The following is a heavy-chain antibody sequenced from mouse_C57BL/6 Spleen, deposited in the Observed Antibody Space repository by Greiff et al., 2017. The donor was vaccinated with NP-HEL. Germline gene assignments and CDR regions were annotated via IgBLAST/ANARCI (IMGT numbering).Heavy chain of an antibody. CDR2: INPNNGGT. J-gene: IGHJ1*03. V-gene: IGHV1-18*01. CDR1: GYTFTDYN. CDR3: AREEAYYYGSSYWYFDV. D-gene: IGHD1-1*01. Sequence: EVQLQQSGPELVKPGASVKIPCKASGYTFTDYNMDWVKQSHGKSLEWIGDINPNNGGTIYNQKFKGKATLTVAKSSSTAYMELRSLTSEDTAVYYCAREEAYYYGSSYWYFDVWGTGTTVTVSS.